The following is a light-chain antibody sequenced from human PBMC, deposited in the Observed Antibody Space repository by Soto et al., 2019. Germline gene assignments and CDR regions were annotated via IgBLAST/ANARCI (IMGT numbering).Light chain of an antibody. Sequence: DIHVTQSPSSLSASVGDRVTLTCRTSQHVATYLNWYQQKSGRAPTLLIYSSSDLQPGVSPRFSGSGSGTDFTLTISSLQSEDFATYFCQQTYSVPPTFGQGTTVDFK. V-gene: IGKV1-39*01. CDR3: QQTYSVPPT. J-gene: IGKJ1*01. CDR1: QHVATY. CDR2: SSS.